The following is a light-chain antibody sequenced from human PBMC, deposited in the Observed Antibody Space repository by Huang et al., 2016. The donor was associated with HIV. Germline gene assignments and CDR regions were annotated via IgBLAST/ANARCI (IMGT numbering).Light chain of an antibody. CDR3: QQYGNSPLYT. V-gene: IGKV3-20*01. J-gene: IGKJ2*01. Sequence: EIVLTQSPGTLSLSPGEIATLSCRASQSLNSNYLARYQQKPGQAPRLLIYGAANRATGIPDRFSGSESGTDFTLTINRLEPEDFAVYYCQQYGNSPLYTFGQGTKLEIK. CDR1: QSLNSNY. CDR2: GAA.